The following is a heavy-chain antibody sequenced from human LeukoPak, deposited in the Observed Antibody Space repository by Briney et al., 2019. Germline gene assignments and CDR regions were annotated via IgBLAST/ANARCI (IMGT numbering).Heavy chain of an antibody. CDR3: TRDNLNDYVWGSYRPSLYYFDY. D-gene: IGHD3-16*02. Sequence: PGRSLRLSCTASGFTFGDYAMSWVRQAPGKGLEWVGFIRSKAYGGTTEYAASVKGRFAISRDDSKSIAYLQMHSLKTEDTAVYYCTRDNLNDYVWGSYRPSLYYFDYWGQGTLVTVSS. CDR2: IRSKAYGGTT. CDR1: GFTFGDYA. V-gene: IGHV3-49*04. J-gene: IGHJ4*02.